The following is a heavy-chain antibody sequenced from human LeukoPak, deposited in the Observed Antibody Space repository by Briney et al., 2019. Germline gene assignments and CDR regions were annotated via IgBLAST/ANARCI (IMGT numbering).Heavy chain of an antibody. CDR3: ARHLQKFSVFDAFDT. J-gene: IGHJ3*02. Sequence: SETLSLTCTVSGGSISSYYWSWIRQPPGKGLEWIGYIYYSGSTNYNPSLKSRVTISVDTSKNQFSLKLSSVTAADTAVYYCARHLQKFSVFDAFDTWGQGTMVTVSS. CDR2: IYYSGST. CDR1: GGSISSYY. V-gene: IGHV4-59*08. D-gene: IGHD4-11*01.